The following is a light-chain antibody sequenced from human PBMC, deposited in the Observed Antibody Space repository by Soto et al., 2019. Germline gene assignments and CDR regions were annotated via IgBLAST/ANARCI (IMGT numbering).Light chain of an antibody. Sequence: EIVLTQSPGTLSLSPGDRATLSCRASQSISNNYLAWYQQKPGRAPRLLIYDASSRATGIPDRFSGSGSGTDFTLTISRLEPEDFAVYSCHQHGSSLPYTFGQGTNLEIK. V-gene: IGKV3-20*01. CDR1: QSISNNY. J-gene: IGKJ2*01. CDR2: DAS. CDR3: HQHGSSLPYT.